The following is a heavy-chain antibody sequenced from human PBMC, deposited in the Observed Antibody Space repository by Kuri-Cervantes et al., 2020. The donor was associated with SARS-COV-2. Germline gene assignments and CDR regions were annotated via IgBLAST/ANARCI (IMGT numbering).Heavy chain of an antibody. J-gene: IGHJ6*02. CDR3: ARMLRKYQLLQGAYYYYGMDV. CDR2: ISSNGGST. CDR1: GFTFSNAW. Sequence: GGSLRLSCAASGFTFSNAWMSWVRQAPGKGLEYVSAISSNGGSTYYADSVKGRFTISRDNAKNTLYLQMNSLRAEDTAVYYCARMLRKYQLLQGAYYYYGMDVWGQGTTVTVSS. V-gene: IGHV3-64*04. D-gene: IGHD2-2*01.